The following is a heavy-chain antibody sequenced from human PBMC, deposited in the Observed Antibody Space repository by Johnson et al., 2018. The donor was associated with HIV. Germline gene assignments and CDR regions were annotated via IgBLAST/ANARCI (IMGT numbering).Heavy chain of an antibody. CDR2: IWYDGSNK. CDR1: GFTVSSYG. J-gene: IGHJ3*02. CDR3: AKWTRDGYNYVHAFDI. Sequence: QMLLVESGGGLVQPGGSLRLSCAASGFTVSSYGMHWVRQAPGKGLEWVAVIWYDGSNKYYADSVKGRFTISRDNSKNTLYLQMNSLRAEDTAVYYCAKWTRDGYNYVHAFDIWGQGTMVTVSS. D-gene: IGHD5-24*01. V-gene: IGHV3-33*06.